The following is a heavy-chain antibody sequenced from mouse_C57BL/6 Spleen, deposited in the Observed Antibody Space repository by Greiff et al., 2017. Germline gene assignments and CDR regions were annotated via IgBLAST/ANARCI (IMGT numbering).Heavy chain of an antibody. Sequence: DVKLQESGAELVRPGASVKLSCTASGFNIKDYYMHWVKQRPEQGLEWIGRIDPEDGDTEYAPKFQGKATMTADTSSNTAYLQLSSLTSEDTAVYYCTTFITTVVATEYFDVWGTGTTVTVSS. CDR3: TTFITTVVATEYFDV. CDR1: GFNIKDYY. CDR2: IDPEDGDT. J-gene: IGHJ1*03. V-gene: IGHV14-1*01. D-gene: IGHD1-1*01.